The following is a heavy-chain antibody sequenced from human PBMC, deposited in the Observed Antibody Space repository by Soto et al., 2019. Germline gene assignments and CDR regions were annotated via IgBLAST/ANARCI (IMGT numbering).Heavy chain of an antibody. CDR1: GYTFITYD. V-gene: IGHV1-8*01. CDR3: ARRTVVRGLLGY. Sequence: XVKVSCKASGYTFITYDINWVRQATGQGLEWMGWMXPNSGXTGYAQKFRGXXTMPRNTXXSTDYMELSRLTSEDTAVYYCARRTVVRGLLGYWGQGTVVTVSS. CDR2: MXPNSGXT. J-gene: IGHJ4*02. D-gene: IGHD3-10*01.